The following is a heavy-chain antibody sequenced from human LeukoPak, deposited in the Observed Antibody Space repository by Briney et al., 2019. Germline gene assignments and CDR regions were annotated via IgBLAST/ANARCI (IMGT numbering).Heavy chain of an antibody. CDR1: GGTFSNYA. D-gene: IGHD2-15*01. Sequence: EASVKVSCKASGGTFSNYAISWVRQAPGQGLEWMGRIIPILGIAHYAQNFQGRVTITADKSASTAYMELSSLTSDDTAIYYCARALRGGDYSADYWGQGTLVIVSS. V-gene: IGHV1-69*04. CDR3: ARALRGGDYSADY. J-gene: IGHJ4*02. CDR2: IIPILGIA.